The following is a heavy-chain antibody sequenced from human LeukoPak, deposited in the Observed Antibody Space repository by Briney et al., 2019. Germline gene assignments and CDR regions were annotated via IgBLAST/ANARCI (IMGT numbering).Heavy chain of an antibody. D-gene: IGHD1-26*01. Sequence: SETLSLTCAVSGGSISSSNWWSWVRQPPGKGLEWIGEIYHSGSTNYNPSLKSRVTISVDKSKNQFSLKLSSVTAADTAVYYCARDSGNYDLGDYMDVWGKGTTVTVSS. CDR1: GGSISSSNW. J-gene: IGHJ6*03. CDR2: IYHSGST. V-gene: IGHV4-4*02. CDR3: ARDSGNYDLGDYMDV.